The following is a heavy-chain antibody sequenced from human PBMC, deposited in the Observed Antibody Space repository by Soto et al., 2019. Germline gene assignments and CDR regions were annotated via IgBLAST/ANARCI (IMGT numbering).Heavy chain of an antibody. V-gene: IGHV3-21*01. D-gene: IGHD3-10*01. Sequence: EVQLVESGGGLVKPGGSLRLSCAASGFTFSSYSMNWVRQAPGKGLEWVSSISSSSSYIYYADSVKGRFTISRDNAKNSLYLQMNSLRAEDTAVYYCARASGGIDAFDIWGRGTMVTVSS. CDR2: ISSSSSYI. J-gene: IGHJ3*02. CDR3: ARASGGIDAFDI. CDR1: GFTFSSYS.